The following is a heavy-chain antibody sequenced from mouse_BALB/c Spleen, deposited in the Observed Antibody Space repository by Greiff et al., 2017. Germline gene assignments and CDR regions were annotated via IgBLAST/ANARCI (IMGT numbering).Heavy chain of an antibody. V-gene: IGHV5-4*02. Sequence: DVMLVESGGGLVKPGGSLKLSCAASGFTFSDYYMYWVRQTPEKRLEWVATISDGGSYTYYPDSVKGRFTISRDNAKNNLYLQMSSLKSEDTAMYYCAREGYDYDEGFAYWGQGTLVTVAA. CDR1: GFTFSDYY. D-gene: IGHD2-4*01. CDR3: AREGYDYDEGFAY. J-gene: IGHJ3*01. CDR2: ISDGGSYT.